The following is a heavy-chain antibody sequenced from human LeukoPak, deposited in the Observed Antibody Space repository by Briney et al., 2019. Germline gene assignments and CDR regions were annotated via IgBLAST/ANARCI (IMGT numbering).Heavy chain of an antibody. CDR3: ARVPGIAARDI. Sequence: NPSETLSLTCAVYGGSLSGYYWSWIRQPPGKGLEWIGEINHSGSTNYKPSLKSRVTISVDTSKNQFSLKLSSVTAADTAVYYCARVPGIAARDIWGQGTMVTVSS. J-gene: IGHJ3*02. V-gene: IGHV4-34*01. D-gene: IGHD6-6*01. CDR2: INHSGST. CDR1: GGSLSGYY.